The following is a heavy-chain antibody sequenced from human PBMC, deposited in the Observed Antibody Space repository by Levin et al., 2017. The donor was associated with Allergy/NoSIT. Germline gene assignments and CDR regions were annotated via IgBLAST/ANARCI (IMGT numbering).Heavy chain of an antibody. J-gene: IGHJ4*02. CDR2: IYYSGST. CDR3: ARDPLTTYYYDSSGHMGGDY. V-gene: IGHV4-30-4*01. CDR1: GGSISSGDYY. Sequence: SETLSLTCTVSGGSISSGDYYWSWIRQPPGKGLEWIGYIYYSGSTYYNPSLKSRVTISVDTSKNQFSLKLSSVTAADTAVYYCARDPLTTYYYDSSGHMGGDYWGQGTLVTVSS. D-gene: IGHD3-22*01.